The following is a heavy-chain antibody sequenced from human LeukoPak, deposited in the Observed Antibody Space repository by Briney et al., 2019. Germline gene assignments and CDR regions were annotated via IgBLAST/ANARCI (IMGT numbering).Heavy chain of an antibody. Sequence: PSETLSLTCTVSGVSISSSNSYWGWIRQPPGKGLEWIGSIYYSGSTYYNPSLKSRVTISVDTSKNQFSLKLSSVTAADTAVYYCARKIAVAPSEGEYYFDYWGQGTLVTVSS. CDR2: IYYSGST. V-gene: IGHV4-39*07. D-gene: IGHD6-19*01. CDR3: ARKIAVAPSEGEYYFDY. CDR1: GVSISSSNSY. J-gene: IGHJ4*02.